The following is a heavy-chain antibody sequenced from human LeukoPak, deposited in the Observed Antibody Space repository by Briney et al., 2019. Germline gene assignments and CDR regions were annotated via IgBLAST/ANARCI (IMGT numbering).Heavy chain of an antibody. V-gene: IGHV3-23*01. D-gene: IGHD6-13*01. CDR1: GFTFSSYA. CDR3: AKAHERYSSSWYVETFDY. Sequence: SGGSLRLSCAASGFTFSSYAMSWVRQAPGKWLEWVSAISGSGGSTYYADSVKGRFTISRDNSKNTLYLQMNSLRAEDTAVYYCAKAHERYSSSWYVETFDYWGQGTLVTVSS. J-gene: IGHJ4*02. CDR2: ISGSGGST.